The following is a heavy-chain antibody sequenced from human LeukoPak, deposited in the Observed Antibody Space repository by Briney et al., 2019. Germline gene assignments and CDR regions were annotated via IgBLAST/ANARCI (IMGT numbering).Heavy chain of an antibody. J-gene: IGHJ6*03. D-gene: IGHD3-3*01. CDR1: GGSISSSSYY. CDR3: ARLTQTEWLILNDYYYYYMDV. CDR2: IYYSGST. V-gene: IGHV4-39*01. Sequence: SETLSLTCTVSGGSISSSSYYWGWIRQPPGKGLEWIGSIYYSGSTYYNPSLKSRVTISVDTSKNQFSLKLSSVTAADTAVYCCARLTQTEWLILNDYYYYYMDVWGKGTTVTVSS.